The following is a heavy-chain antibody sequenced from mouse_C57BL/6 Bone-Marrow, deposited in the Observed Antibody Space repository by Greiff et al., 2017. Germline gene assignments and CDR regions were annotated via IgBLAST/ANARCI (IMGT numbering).Heavy chain of an antibody. CDR2: IDPSDSYT. J-gene: IGHJ4*01. Sequence: QVQLQQPGAELVMPGASVKLSCKASGYTFTSYWMHWVKQRPGQGLEWIGEIDPSDSYTNYNQKFKGKSTLTVDKTSSTAYMQLSSLTSEDSAINYSAREADYVDMDYRGQKTSVTVSS. D-gene: IGHD2-13*01. CDR1: GYTFTSYW. V-gene: IGHV1-69*01. CDR3: AREADYVDMDY.